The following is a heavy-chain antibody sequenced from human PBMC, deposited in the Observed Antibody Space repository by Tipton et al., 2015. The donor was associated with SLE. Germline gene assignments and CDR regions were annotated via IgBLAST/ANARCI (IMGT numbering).Heavy chain of an antibody. D-gene: IGHD3-16*01. V-gene: IGHV4-34*01. CDR1: GGSFSGYY. CDR3: ARGRRRAPQAWGRCYYSMDV. Sequence: TLSLTCAVYGGSFSGYYWSWVRQPPGKGLEWIGEINQSGSTNYNPSLKSRITISVDTSKNHFSLRLSSVTAADTTVYYCARGRRRAPQAWGRCYYSMDVWGKGTTVTVSS. J-gene: IGHJ6*03. CDR2: INQSGST.